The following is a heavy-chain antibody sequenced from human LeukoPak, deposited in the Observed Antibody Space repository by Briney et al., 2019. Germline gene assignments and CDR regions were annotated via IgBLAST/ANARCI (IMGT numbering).Heavy chain of an antibody. D-gene: IGHD2/OR15-2a*01. Sequence: ASVKVSCKSSGVTFSSYAISWVRQAPGQGLEWMGWISAYNGNTNYAQKLQGRVTMTTDTSTSTAYMELRSLRSDDTAVYYCATFTPVSAEYFQHWGQGTLVTVSS. CDR1: GVTFSSYA. CDR2: ISAYNGNT. CDR3: ATFTPVSAEYFQH. V-gene: IGHV1-18*04. J-gene: IGHJ1*01.